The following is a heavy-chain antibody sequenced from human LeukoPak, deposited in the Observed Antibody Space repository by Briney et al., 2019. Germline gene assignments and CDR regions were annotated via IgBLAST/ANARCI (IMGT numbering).Heavy chain of an antibody. V-gene: IGHV4-59*11. CDR3: ARGQRSNNAYPYFDS. D-gene: IGHD3-16*01. CDR1: GGSINSLY. Sequence: PSETLSLTCAVSGGSINSLYWSWIRQPPGKGLEWIGFIQNTGGTIYHPSLDSRVTMSVDSSKNQFSLKLRSVTAADTAVYFCARGQRSNNAYPYFDSWGQGTLVTVSS. J-gene: IGHJ4*02. CDR2: IQNTGGT.